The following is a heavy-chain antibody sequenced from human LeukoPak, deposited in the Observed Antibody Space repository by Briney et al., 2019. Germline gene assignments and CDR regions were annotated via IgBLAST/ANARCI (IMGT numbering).Heavy chain of an antibody. V-gene: IGHV3-48*01. CDR2: ISSSSSTI. CDR1: GFTFSSYS. D-gene: IGHD1-26*01. Sequence: GALRLSCAASGFTFSSYSMNWVRQAPGKGLEWVSYISSSSSTIYYADSVKGRFTISRDNAKNSLYLQMNSLKTEDTAIYYCALTVWDLKLGYWGPGTLVTVSS. CDR3: ALTVWDLKLGY. J-gene: IGHJ4*02.